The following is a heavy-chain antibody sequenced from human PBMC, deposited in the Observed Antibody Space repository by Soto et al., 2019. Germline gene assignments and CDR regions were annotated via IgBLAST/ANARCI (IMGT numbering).Heavy chain of an antibody. Sequence: QVQLVQSGAEVKKPGASVKVSCKASGYTFTRYYIHWVRQAPGQGLEWMGIINPRGGSTTYAQKFQGIVTVTSDTSTITAYMELSRLRYADTAVYFCARDSVVAGYYFGYCGQRTPVAVSA. D-gene: IGHD2-15*01. CDR2: INPRGGST. J-gene: IGHJ4*02. V-gene: IGHV1-46*01. CDR3: ARDSVVAGYYFGY. CDR1: GYTFTRYY.